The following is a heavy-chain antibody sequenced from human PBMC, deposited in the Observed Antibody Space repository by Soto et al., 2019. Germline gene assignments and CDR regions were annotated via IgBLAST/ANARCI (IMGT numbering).Heavy chain of an antibody. V-gene: IGHV3-23*01. D-gene: IGHD1-1*01. J-gene: IGHJ4*02. CDR3: ANWNGYGDY. CDR1: GFSFSTYG. CDR2: VSGGSGVT. Sequence: EVQLLESGGGLVQPGGSLRLSCAVSGFSFSTYGVTWVRQAPGKGREWVSGVSGGSGVTHYADSVKGRFTITGDNSKNTVYLHRNSLRVEDTDVYYCANWNGYGDYWGQGTLVTVSS.